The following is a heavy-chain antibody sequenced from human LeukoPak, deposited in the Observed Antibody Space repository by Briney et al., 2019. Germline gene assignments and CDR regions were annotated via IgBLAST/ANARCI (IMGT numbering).Heavy chain of an antibody. D-gene: IGHD6-6*01. CDR2: ISYDGSNK. CDR1: GFTFSSYA. J-gene: IGHJ5*02. V-gene: IGHV3-30-3*02. CDR3: AKSQYSSSSFLVGFDP. Sequence: GGSLRLSCAASGFTFSSYAMHWVRQAPGKGLEWVAVISYDGSNKYYADSVKGRFTISRDNSKNTLYLQMNSLRAEDTALYYCAKSQYSSSSFLVGFDPWGQGTLVTVSS.